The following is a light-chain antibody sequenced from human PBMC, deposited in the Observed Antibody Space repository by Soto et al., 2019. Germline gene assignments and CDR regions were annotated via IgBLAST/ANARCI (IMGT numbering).Light chain of an antibody. CDR3: TSYTSDSNYV. CDR1: STDVGRYNY. J-gene: IGLJ1*01. CDR2: DVS. V-gene: IGLV2-14*01. Sequence: QSVLTQPASVSGSPGQSITISCTGTSTDVGRYNYVSWYQQHPGKAPKLMVYDVSNRPSWVSNRFSGSKSGIKASLTISGLQDEEEADYYCTSYTSDSNYVLGTVTKVTVL.